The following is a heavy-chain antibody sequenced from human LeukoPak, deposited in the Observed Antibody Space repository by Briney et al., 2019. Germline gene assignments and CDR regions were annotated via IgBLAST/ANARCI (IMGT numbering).Heavy chain of an antibody. J-gene: IGHJ4*02. CDR2: ISYDGSNK. D-gene: IGHD2-8*01. CDR1: GFTFSSYS. V-gene: IGHV3-30*03. Sequence: PGGSLRLSCAASGFTFSSYSMNWVRQAPGKGLEWVAVISYDGSNKYYADSVKGRFTISRDNSKNTLYLQMNSLRAEDTAVYHCARDSLMVYAMENYFDYWGQGTLVTVSS. CDR3: ARDSLMVYAMENYFDY.